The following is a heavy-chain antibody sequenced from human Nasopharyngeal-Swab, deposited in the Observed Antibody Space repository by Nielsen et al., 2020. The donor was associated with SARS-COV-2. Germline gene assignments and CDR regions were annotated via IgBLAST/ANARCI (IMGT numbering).Heavy chain of an antibody. D-gene: IGHD3-16*02. CDR3: ARDLGVVTFGGVIVIPGKFDP. J-gene: IGHJ5*02. V-gene: IGHV1-46*01. Sequence: ASVKVSCKASGYTFTGYYMHWVRQAPGQGLEWMGIINPSGGSTSYAQKFQGRVTMTRDTPTSTVYMELSSLRSEDTAVYYCARDLGVVTFGGVIVIPGKFDPWGQGTLVTVSS. CDR1: GYTFTGYY. CDR2: INPSGGST.